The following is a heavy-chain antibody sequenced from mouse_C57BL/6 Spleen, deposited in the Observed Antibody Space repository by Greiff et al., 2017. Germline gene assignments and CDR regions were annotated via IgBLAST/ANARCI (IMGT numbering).Heavy chain of an antibody. D-gene: IGHD1-1*01. CDR2: ISSGGDYI. CDR1: GFTFSSYA. J-gene: IGHJ3*01. CDR3: TRDMHYYGSSPAWFAY. Sequence: EVNVVESGEGLVKPGGSLKLSCAASGFTFSSYAMSWVRQTPEKRLEWVAYISSGGDYIYYADTVKGRFTISRDNARNTLYLQMSSLKSEDTAMYYCTRDMHYYGSSPAWFAYWGQGTLVTVSA. V-gene: IGHV5-9-1*02.